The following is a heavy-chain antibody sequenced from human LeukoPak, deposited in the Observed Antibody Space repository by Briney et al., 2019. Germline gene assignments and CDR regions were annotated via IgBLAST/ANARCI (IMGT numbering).Heavy chain of an antibody. Sequence: GRSLRLSCAASGFTFSSYAMHWVRQAPGKGLEYVSAISSNGGSTYYADSVKGRFTISRDNSKNTLYLQMSSLRAEDTAVYYCVRYYGQYNWFDPWGQGTLVTVSS. CDR3: VRYYGQYNWFDP. CDR2: ISSNGGST. J-gene: IGHJ5*02. V-gene: IGHV3-64D*06. D-gene: IGHD3-10*01. CDR1: GFTFSSYA.